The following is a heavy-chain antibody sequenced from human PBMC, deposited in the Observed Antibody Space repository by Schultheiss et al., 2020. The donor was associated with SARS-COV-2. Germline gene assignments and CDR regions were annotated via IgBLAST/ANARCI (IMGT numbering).Heavy chain of an antibody. D-gene: IGHD6-19*01. CDR2: IYTSGST. V-gene: IGHV4-39*01. CDR3: ARGKLTSSGWYYYFDY. Sequence: SQTLSLTCTVSGGSISSSSYYWGWIRQPPGKGLEWIGSIYTSGSTNYNPSLKSRVTISVDTSKNQFSLKTRSVTAADTAVYYCARGKLTSSGWYYYFDYWGQGTLVTVSS. J-gene: IGHJ4*02. CDR1: GGSISSSSYY.